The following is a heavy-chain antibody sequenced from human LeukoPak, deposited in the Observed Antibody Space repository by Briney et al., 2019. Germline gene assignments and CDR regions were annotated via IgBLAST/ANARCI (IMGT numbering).Heavy chain of an antibody. V-gene: IGHV3-23*01. J-gene: IGHJ3*02. D-gene: IGHD3-22*01. Sequence: GGSLRLSCAGSGFTFSSYAMSWVRQAPGKGLEWVSAISGSGGSTYFADSVKGRFTISRDNSKNTLFLQMNRLRGEDTAVYYCAKRPTHSGYYLGDAFDIWDQGTMVTVSS. CDR3: AKRPTHSGYYLGDAFDI. CDR1: GFTFSSYA. CDR2: ISGSGGST.